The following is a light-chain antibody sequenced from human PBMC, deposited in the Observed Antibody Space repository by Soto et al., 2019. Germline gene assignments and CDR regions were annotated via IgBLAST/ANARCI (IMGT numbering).Light chain of an antibody. V-gene: IGLV2-14*01. CDR3: SSYTSSSTRV. CDR1: SRDVSGYNY. J-gene: IGLJ2*01. CDR2: DVS. Sequence: QSALTHPASVSGAPGPSITISCTGTSRDVSGYNYVSWYQQHPGKAPKLMIYDVSNRPSGVSNRFFGYKSANTASLTISGLQAEDEADYYCSSYTSSSTRVFGGGTKLTVL.